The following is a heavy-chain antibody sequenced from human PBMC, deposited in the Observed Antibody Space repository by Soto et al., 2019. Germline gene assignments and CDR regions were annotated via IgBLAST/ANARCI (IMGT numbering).Heavy chain of an antibody. CDR1: GYTFTSYG. CDR2: ISAYNGNT. Sequence: GASVKVSCKASGYTFTSYGISWVRQAPGQGLEWMGWISAYNGNTNYAQKLQGRVTMTTDTSTSTAYMELRSLRSDDTAVYYCARDQVVVRPYLAVFDPWGQGTLVTVSS. D-gene: IGHD2-2*01. J-gene: IGHJ5*02. V-gene: IGHV1-18*01. CDR3: ARDQVVVRPYLAVFDP.